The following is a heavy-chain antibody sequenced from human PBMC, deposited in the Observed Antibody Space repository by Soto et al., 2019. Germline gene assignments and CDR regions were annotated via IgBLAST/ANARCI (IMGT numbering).Heavy chain of an antibody. V-gene: IGHV1-69*06. J-gene: IGHJ4*02. Sequence: GASVKVSCKASGGTFSSYAISWVRQAPGQGLEWMGGIIPIVGTANYAQKFQGRVTMTEDTSTDTAYMELSSLRSEDTAVYYCATPTLLGYCSSTSCSFDYWGQGTLVTVSS. CDR1: GGTFSSYA. CDR2: IIPIVGTA. CDR3: ATPTLLGYCSSTSCSFDY. D-gene: IGHD2-2*01.